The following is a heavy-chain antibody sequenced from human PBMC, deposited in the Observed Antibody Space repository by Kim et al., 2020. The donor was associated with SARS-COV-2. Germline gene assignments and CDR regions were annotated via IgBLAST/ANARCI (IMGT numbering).Heavy chain of an antibody. Sequence: YTNAVKGRFTISRHDDKNSLYRQMNRLRAEDTAVYYWARTYGSVSYGLDYWGQGTLVTVSS. J-gene: IGHJ4*02. V-gene: IGHV3-11*06. D-gene: IGHD3-10*01. CDR3: ARTYGSVSYGLDY.